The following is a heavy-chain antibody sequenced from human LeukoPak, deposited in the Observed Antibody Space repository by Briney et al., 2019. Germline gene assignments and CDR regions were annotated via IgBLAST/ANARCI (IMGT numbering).Heavy chain of an antibody. CDR2: IYSGGST. V-gene: IGHV3-53*01. CDR3: ARRNYYYYYMDV. Sequence: PGGSLRLSCAASGFTVSSNYMSWVRQAPGKGLEWVSVIYSGGSTYYADSVKGRFTISRDNSKNTLYLQMNSLRAEDTAVYYCARRNYYYYYMDVWGKGITVTVSS. J-gene: IGHJ6*03. CDR1: GFTVSSNY.